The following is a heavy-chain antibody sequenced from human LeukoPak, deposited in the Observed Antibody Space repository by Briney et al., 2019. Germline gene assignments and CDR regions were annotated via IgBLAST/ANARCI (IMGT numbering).Heavy chain of an antibody. J-gene: IGHJ3*02. CDR2: ISSSGST. CDR3: ARGPYSYDSSGAFDI. Sequence: PSETLSLTCTVSGDSISSGDYYWSWIRQPAGKGLEWIGRISSSGSTNYNPSLKSRVTISVDTSKNQFSMKLSSVTAADTAVYFCARGPYSYDSSGAFDIWGQGTMVTVSS. V-gene: IGHV4-61*02. CDR1: GDSISSGDYY. D-gene: IGHD3-22*01.